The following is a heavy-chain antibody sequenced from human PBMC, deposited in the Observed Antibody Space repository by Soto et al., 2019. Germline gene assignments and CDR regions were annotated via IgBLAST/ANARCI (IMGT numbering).Heavy chain of an antibody. Sequence: DAQLLESGGGLVQPEGSLRLSCAASGFTFSSYAMGWVRQGPGKGLEWVAVVSIGGSTHYADSVRGRFTISRDNSTNTLSLQMNSLTAEDTAVYFCAKRRGAGGHFDYWGQGALVTVSS. CDR3: AKRRGAGGHFDY. CDR2: VSIGGST. CDR1: GFTFSSYA. J-gene: IGHJ4*02. D-gene: IGHD2-15*01. V-gene: IGHV3-23*01.